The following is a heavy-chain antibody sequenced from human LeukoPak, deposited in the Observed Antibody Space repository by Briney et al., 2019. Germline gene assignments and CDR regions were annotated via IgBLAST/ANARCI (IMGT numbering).Heavy chain of an antibody. CDR2: ISSSSSYI. CDR3: ARDSAMVPFDY. J-gene: IGHJ4*02. V-gene: IGHV3-21*05. D-gene: IGHD5-18*01. Sequence: GGSLRLSCAASGFTFSSYEMNWVRQAPGKGLEWVSYISSSSSYIYYADSVKGRFTISRDNAKNSLYLQMNSLRAEDTAVYYCARDSAMVPFDYWGQGTLVTVSS. CDR1: GFTFSSYE.